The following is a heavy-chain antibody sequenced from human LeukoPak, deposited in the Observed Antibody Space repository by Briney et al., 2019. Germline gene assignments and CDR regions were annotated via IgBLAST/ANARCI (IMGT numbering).Heavy chain of an antibody. J-gene: IGHJ4*02. CDR3: TTDSFDYGDYESY. CDR2: IKSKTDGGTT. CDR1: GFTFSNAW. V-gene: IGHV3-15*01. Sequence: GGSLRLSCAASGFTFSNAWMNWVRQAPGKGLEWVGRIKSKTDGGTTDYAAPVKGRFTISRDDSKNTLYPQMNSLKTEDTAVYYCTTDSFDYGDYESYWGQGTLVTVSS. D-gene: IGHD4-17*01.